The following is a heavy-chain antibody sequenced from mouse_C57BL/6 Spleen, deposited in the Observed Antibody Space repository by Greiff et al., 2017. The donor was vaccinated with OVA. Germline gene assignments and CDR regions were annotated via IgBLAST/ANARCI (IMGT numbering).Heavy chain of an antibody. D-gene: IGHD1-1*01. CDR1: GYTFTSYW. V-gene: IGHV1-52*01. J-gene: IGHJ2*01. Sequence: QVHVKQSGAELVRPGSSVKLSCKASGYTFTSYWMHWVKQRPIQGLEWIGNIDPSDSETHYNQKFKDKATLTVDKSSSTAYMQRSSLTSDDSSVYYCARTYGSSYHDYWGQGTTLTVSS. CDR2: IDPSDSET. CDR3: ARTYGSSYHDY.